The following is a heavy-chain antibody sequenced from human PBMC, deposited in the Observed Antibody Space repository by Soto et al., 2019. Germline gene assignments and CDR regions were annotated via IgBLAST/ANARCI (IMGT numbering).Heavy chain of an antibody. CDR2: TYYSGST. J-gene: IGHJ5*02. CDR1: GGSISSSSYY. Sequence: PSXTLSLTCTVSGGSISSSSYYWGLIRQPPGKGLEWIGSTYYSGSTYYNPSLKSRVTISVDTSKNQFSLKLSSVTAADTAVYYCASGHVGQLGSWGQGTLVTVSS. V-gene: IGHV4-39*01. D-gene: IGHD6-13*01. CDR3: ASGHVGQLGS.